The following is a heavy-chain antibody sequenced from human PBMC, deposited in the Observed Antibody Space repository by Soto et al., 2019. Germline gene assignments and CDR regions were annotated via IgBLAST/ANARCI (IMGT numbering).Heavy chain of an antibody. D-gene: IGHD3-22*01. J-gene: IGHJ3*02. V-gene: IGHV3-23*01. CDR3: ATPYYYDSSGYYYNRAFDI. CDR1: GFAFSDYA. Sequence: PGGSLRLSCAASGFAFSDYAMNWVRQAPGKGLEWVSAISGGAGDTYYADSVKGRFTISRDNSKNTLYLQMNSLRAEDTAVYYCATPYYYDSSGYYYNRAFDIWGQGTMVTVS. CDR2: ISGGAGDT.